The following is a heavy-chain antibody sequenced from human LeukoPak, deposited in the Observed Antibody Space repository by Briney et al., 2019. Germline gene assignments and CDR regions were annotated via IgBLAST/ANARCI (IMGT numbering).Heavy chain of an antibody. Sequence: ASVKVSCKASGYTFTSYGISWVRQAPGQGLEWMGWISAYNGNTNYAQKLQGRVTMTTDTSTSTAYMELRSLRSDDTAVYYCARVDYYDSSGYSRLYYYYYYMDVWGKGTTVTISS. V-gene: IGHV1-18*01. CDR2: ISAYNGNT. J-gene: IGHJ6*03. CDR3: ARVDYYDSSGYSRLYYYYYYMDV. D-gene: IGHD3-22*01. CDR1: GYTFTSYG.